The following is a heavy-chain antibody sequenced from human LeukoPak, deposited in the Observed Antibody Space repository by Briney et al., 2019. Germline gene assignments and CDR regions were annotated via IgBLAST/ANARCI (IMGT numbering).Heavy chain of an antibody. D-gene: IGHD6-13*01. CDR1: GGSFSGYY. CDR2: IYTSGST. CDR3: ARDRTVRLSSWYPMPRWGMDV. Sequence: SETLSLTCAVYGGSFSGYYWSWIRQPAGKGLEWIGRIYTSGSTNYNPSLKSRVTMSVDTSKNQFSLKLSSVTAADTAVYYCARDRTVRLSSWYPMPRWGMDVWGQGTTVTVSS. V-gene: IGHV4-4*07. J-gene: IGHJ6*02.